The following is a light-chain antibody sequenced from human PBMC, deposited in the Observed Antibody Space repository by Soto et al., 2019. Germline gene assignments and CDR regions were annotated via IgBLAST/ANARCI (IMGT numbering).Light chain of an antibody. V-gene: IGKV3-11*01. CDR3: QQRSNWPLT. Sequence: EIVLTQSPATLSLSPGERATLSCRASQSVSSYLAWYQQRPGQAPRLLIYDASNRATGIPARFCGSGPGTGFTVTISSLEPGDFAVYYCQQRSNWPLTFGGGTKVDI. CDR1: QSVSSY. J-gene: IGKJ4*01. CDR2: DAS.